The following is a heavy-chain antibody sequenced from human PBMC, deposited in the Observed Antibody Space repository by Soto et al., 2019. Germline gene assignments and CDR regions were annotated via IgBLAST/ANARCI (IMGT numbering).Heavy chain of an antibody. J-gene: IGHJ4*02. D-gene: IGHD1-20*01. V-gene: IGHV3-48*02. CDR1: GFTFSSRA. CDR3: ACQRSLGSNWYYYLES. CDR2: ISSSSSSI. Sequence: PGGTLRLSCTASGFTFSSRAMNWVRQFPGRGLEWVSYISSSSSSIDYADFVNGRFTVSSDNAQNSLYLQMNTLRDEDTAVYYCACQRSLGSNWYYYLESWGQGALHAASS.